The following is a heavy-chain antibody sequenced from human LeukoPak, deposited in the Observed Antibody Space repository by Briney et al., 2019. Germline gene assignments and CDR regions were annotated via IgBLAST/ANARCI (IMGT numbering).Heavy chain of an antibody. J-gene: IGHJ3*02. V-gene: IGHV3-23*01. CDR3: ASRGPPYGTFDI. Sequence: GGSLRLSCAASGFTFSSYAMSWVRQAPGKGLEWVSAISGGGGTTYYADSVKGRFTISRDNSKNTLYLQMNSLRAEDTAVYYCASRGPPYGTFDIWGQGTMVTVSS. CDR1: GFTFSSYA. CDR2: ISGGGGTT. D-gene: IGHD3-10*01.